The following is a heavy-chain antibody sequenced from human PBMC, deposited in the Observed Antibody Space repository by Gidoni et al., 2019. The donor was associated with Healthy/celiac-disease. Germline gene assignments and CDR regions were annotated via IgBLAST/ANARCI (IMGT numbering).Heavy chain of an antibody. CDR2: ISGSGGST. J-gene: IGHJ5*02. D-gene: IGHD4-4*01. CDR1: GFNFSSYA. V-gene: IGHV3-23*01. Sequence: EVQRLKSGGGLGQPGGSLRLSCADYGFNFSSYAMCWVRQAPGKGLEWVAAISGSGGSTYYAASVTGRFTLSRDNSKTTLYLQMNSLRAEDTAVYYCAKDRTVRWFDPWGQGTLVTVSS. CDR3: AKDRTVRWFDP.